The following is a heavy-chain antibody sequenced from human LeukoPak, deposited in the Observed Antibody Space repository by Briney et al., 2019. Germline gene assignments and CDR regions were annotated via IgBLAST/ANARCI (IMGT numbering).Heavy chain of an antibody. Sequence: SETLSLTCTVSGYSISSGYYWGWIRQPPGKGLEWIGSIYHSGSTYYNPSLKGRVTISVDTSKNQFSLKLSSVTAADTAVYYCARVGVVTARGNYFDYWGQGTLVTVSS. CDR1: GYSISSGYY. CDR2: IYHSGST. D-gene: IGHD2-21*02. CDR3: ARVGVVTARGNYFDY. V-gene: IGHV4-38-2*02. J-gene: IGHJ4*02.